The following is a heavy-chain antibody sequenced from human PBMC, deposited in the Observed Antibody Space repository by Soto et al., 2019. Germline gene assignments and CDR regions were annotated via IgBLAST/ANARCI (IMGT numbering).Heavy chain of an antibody. V-gene: IGHV1-18*01. Sequence: ASVKVSCKASGYTFTSYGISWVRQAPGQGLEWMGLISAYNGNTNYAQKLQGRVTMTTDTSTSTAYMELRSLRADDAAVYYCATTQYDFWSGYYDNWGQGTLVTVSS. CDR2: ISAYNGNT. D-gene: IGHD3-3*01. CDR3: ATTQYDFWSGYYDN. J-gene: IGHJ4*02. CDR1: GYTFTSYG.